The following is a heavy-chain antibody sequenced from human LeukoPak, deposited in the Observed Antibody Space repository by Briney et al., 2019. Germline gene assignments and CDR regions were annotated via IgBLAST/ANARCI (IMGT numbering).Heavy chain of an antibody. CDR3: ATGYSSGWYFYFQH. Sequence: GGSLRLSCAASGFTFSSYAMSWVRQAPGKGLEWVANIKQDGSEKNYVDSVKGRFTISRDNAKNSLSLRMNSLSAEDTAVYYCATGYSSGWYFYFQHWGQGSLVSVSS. V-gene: IGHV3-7*01. CDR2: IKQDGSEK. J-gene: IGHJ1*01. CDR1: GFTFSSYA. D-gene: IGHD6-19*01.